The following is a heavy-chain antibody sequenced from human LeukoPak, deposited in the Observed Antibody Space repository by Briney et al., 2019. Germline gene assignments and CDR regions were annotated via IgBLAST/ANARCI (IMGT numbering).Heavy chain of an antibody. D-gene: IGHD2-2*02. Sequence: PSETLSLTCSVSGDSMNNYYWTWIRQPPGKGLERIGYIYYSGSTNYNPSLKSRVTISVDTSKNQFSLKLSSVTAADTAVYYCARGPAIWFNDYWGQGTLVTVSS. J-gene: IGHJ4*02. CDR3: ARGPAIWFNDY. CDR2: IYYSGST. V-gene: IGHV4-59*01. CDR1: GDSMNNYY.